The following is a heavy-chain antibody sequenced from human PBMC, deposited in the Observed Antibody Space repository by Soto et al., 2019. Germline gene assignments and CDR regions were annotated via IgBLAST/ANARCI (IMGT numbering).Heavy chain of an antibody. D-gene: IGHD4-17*01. CDR3: ARDRSSYGDSN. CDR1: GGSISSGDYY. V-gene: IGHV4-30-4*01. Sequence: QVQLQESGPGLVKPSQTLSLTCTVSGGSISSGDYYWSWIRQPPGKGLEWIGYISSSGRTYYNPSLKSRVTISVDTSKNQFSLKLSSVTAADTAVYYCARDRSSYGDSNWGQGTLVTVSS. J-gene: IGHJ4*02. CDR2: ISSSGRT.